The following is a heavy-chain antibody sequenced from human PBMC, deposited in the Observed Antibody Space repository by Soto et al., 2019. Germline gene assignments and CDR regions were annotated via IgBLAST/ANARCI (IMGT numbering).Heavy chain of an antibody. CDR1: GFTFSSYW. J-gene: IGHJ6*02. CDR2: IKQDGSEK. CDR3: ARVTRLGSYYGPFYYYGMDV. V-gene: IGHV3-7*05. Sequence: GGSLRLSCAASGFTFSSYWMSWVRQAPGKGLEWVANIKQDGSEKYYVDSVKGRFTISRDNAKNSLYLQMNSLRAEDTAVYYCARVTRLGSYYGPFYYYGMDVWGQGTTVTVSS. D-gene: IGHD1-26*01.